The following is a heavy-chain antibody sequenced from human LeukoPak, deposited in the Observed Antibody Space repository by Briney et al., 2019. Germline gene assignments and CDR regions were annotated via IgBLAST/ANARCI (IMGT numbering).Heavy chain of an antibody. CDR3: ASRKLGNDY. CDR1: GGSFSGYY. J-gene: IGHJ4*02. CDR2: INHSGST. D-gene: IGHD7-27*01. Sequence: PSETLSLTCAVYGGSFSGYYWSWLRQPPGKGLEWIGEINHSGSTNYNPSLKSRVTISADTSKNEFSLKLNSVTAADTAVYYCASRKLGNDYWGQGTLVTVSS. V-gene: IGHV4-34*01.